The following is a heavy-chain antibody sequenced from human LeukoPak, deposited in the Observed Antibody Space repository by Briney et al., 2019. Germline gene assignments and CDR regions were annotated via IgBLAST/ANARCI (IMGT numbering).Heavy chain of an antibody. CDR2: IWPDGSIK. D-gene: IGHD2-15*01. Sequence: GGSLRLSCTASGFPFSSYGMHWVRQAPGEGLVWVTVIWPDGSIKYYADSVKGRFTVSRDNSKNTLYLQMNSLRAEDTAVYYCAKDRGLVVVAAAFDYWGQGTLVTVSS. V-gene: IGHV3-33*06. J-gene: IGHJ4*02. CDR1: GFPFSSYG. CDR3: AKDRGLVVVAAAFDY.